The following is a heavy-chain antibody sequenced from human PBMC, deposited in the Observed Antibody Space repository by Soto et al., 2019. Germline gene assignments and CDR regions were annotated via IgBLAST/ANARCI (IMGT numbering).Heavy chain of an antibody. CDR3: ARDSCSGGSCYWHYFDY. CDR2: IWYDGSNK. D-gene: IGHD2-15*01. Sequence: QVQLVESGGGVVQPGRSLRLSCAASGFTFSSYGMHWVRQAPGKGLEWVAVIWYDGSNKYYADSVKGRFTISRDNSXNXXYLQMNSLRAEDTAVYYCARDSCSGGSCYWHYFDYWGQGTLVTVSS. CDR1: GFTFSSYG. V-gene: IGHV3-33*01. J-gene: IGHJ4*02.